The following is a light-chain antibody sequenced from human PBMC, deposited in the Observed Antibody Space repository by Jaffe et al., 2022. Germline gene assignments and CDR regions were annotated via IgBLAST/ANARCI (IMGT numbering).Light chain of an antibody. J-gene: IGKJ4*01. V-gene: IGKV1-5*03. Sequence: IQLTQSPSTLSASVGDRVTITCRGSESISSYLAWYQQKPGTAPKVLIYKVSNLASGVPSRFSGSGSGTEFTLTISSLQPDDFATYYCQQYNSYLVSFGGGTKVEI. CDR2: KVS. CDR1: ESISSY. CDR3: QQYNSYLVS.